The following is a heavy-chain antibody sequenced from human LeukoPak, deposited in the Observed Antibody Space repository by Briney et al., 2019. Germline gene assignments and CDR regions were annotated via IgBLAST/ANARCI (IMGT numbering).Heavy chain of an antibody. V-gene: IGHV3-23*01. CDR1: GFTFSSYA. CDR2: ISGSGGST. D-gene: IGHD3-3*01. J-gene: IGHJ4*02. CDR3: AKVRDDFWSGYYIEGISVFDY. Sequence: GGSLRLSCAASGFTFSSYAMSWVRQAPGKGLEWVSAISGSGGSTYYADSVKGRFTISRDNSKNTLYLQMNSLRDEDTAVYYCAKVRDDFWSGYYIEGISVFDYWGQGTLVTVSS.